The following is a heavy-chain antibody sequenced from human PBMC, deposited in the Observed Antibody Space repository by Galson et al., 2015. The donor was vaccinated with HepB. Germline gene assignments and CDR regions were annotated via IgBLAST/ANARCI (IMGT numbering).Heavy chain of an antibody. CDR1: GYTFTSYA. J-gene: IGHJ6*02. CDR2: ISYDGSNK. Sequence: SCKASGYTFTSYAMHWVRQAPGKGLEWVAVISYDGSNKYYADSVKGRFTISRDNSKNTLYLQMNSLRAEDTAVYYCARGYCTNGVCPYLYYYYGMDVWGQGTTVTVSS. CDR3: ARGYCTNGVCPYLYYYYGMDV. V-gene: IGHV3-30-3*01. D-gene: IGHD2-8*01.